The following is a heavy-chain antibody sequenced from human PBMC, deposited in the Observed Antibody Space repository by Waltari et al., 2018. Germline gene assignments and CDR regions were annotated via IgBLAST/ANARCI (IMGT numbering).Heavy chain of an antibody. Sequence: QVQLQESGPGLVKPSETLSLTCTVPGGSISSYYWSWIRQPPGKGLEWIGYIYYSGSTNYNPSLKSRVTISVDTSKNQFSLKLSSVTAADTAVYYCARASTGTRYYYYYGMDVWGQGTTVTVSS. CDR3: ARASTGTRYYYYYGMDV. CDR1: GGSISSYY. J-gene: IGHJ6*02. CDR2: IYYSGST. D-gene: IGHD1-1*01. V-gene: IGHV4-59*01.